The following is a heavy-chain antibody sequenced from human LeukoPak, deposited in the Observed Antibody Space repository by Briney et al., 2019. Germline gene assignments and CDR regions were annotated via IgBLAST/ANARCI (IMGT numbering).Heavy chain of an antibody. CDR2: IQTGDST. Sequence: GGSLRLSCAASGFTVSLSYMSWVRQAPGKGLEWVSVIQTGDSTNYADSVKGRFTVSRDNSKNTLYLQMNSLRVEDTAVYYCEMSGTHYVFDIWGQGTMATISS. D-gene: IGHD3-10*01. CDR3: EMSGTHYVFDI. V-gene: IGHV3-66*01. J-gene: IGHJ3*02. CDR1: GFTVSLSY.